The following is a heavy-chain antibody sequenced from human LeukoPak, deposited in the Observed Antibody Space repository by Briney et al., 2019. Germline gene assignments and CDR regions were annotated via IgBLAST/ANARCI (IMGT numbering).Heavy chain of an antibody. Sequence: SETLSLTCTVSGGSISSSSYYWGWIRQPPGKGLEWIGSIYYSGSTYYNPSLKSRVTTSVDTSKNQFSLKLNSVTPEDTAVYYCVRDQGIAILDGMDVWGQGTTVTVSS. CDR1: GGSISSSSYY. D-gene: IGHD6-13*01. V-gene: IGHV4-39*02. CDR2: IYYSGST. J-gene: IGHJ6*02. CDR3: VRDQGIAILDGMDV.